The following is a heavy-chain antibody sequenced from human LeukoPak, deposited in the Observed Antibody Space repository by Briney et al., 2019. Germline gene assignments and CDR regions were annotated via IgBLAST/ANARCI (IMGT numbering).Heavy chain of an antibody. CDR1: GYTFTNFA. Sequence: ASVKVSCKASGYTFTNFAINWVRQAPGQGLEWMGWISAYNGNTNYAQKLQGRVTMTTDTSTSTAYMELRSLRSDDTAVYYCARDDEYNWNDAVRYYYYGMDVWGQGTTVTVSS. D-gene: IGHD1-20*01. J-gene: IGHJ6*02. CDR2: ISAYNGNT. CDR3: ARDDEYNWNDAVRYYYYGMDV. V-gene: IGHV1-18*01.